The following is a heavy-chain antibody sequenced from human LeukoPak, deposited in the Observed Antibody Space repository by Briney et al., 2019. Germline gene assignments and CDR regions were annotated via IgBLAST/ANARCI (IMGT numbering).Heavy chain of an antibody. CDR1: GFTFSSYA. CDR2: ISYDGSNK. CDR3: ARDPNPSDYGGSFDY. D-gene: IGHD4-23*01. J-gene: IGHJ4*02. Sequence: GGSLRLSCAASGFTFSSYAMHWVRQAPGKGLEWVAVISYDGSNKYYADSVKGRFTISRDNSKNTLYLQMNSLRAEDTAVYYCARDPNPSDYGGSFDYWGQGTPVTVSS. V-gene: IGHV3-30*04.